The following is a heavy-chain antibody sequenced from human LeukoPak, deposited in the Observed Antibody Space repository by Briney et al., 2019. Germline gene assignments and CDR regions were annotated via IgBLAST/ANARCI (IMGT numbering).Heavy chain of an antibody. CDR3: ASDSGELGSTLPFDY. Sequence: GGSLRLSCAGSGFTFSSYWMSWVRQAPGKGLEWVANIKQDGSERFYVDSVKGRFTISRDNAKNSLYLQMNSLRAEDTAVYYGASDSGELGSTLPFDYWGQGTLVTVSS. D-gene: IGHD1-7*01. J-gene: IGHJ4*02. V-gene: IGHV3-7*01. CDR1: GFTFSSYW. CDR2: IKQDGSER.